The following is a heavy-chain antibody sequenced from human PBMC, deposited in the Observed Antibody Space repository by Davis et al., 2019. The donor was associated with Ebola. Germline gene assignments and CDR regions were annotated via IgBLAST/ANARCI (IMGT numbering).Heavy chain of an antibody. V-gene: IGHV3-23*01. J-gene: IGHJ2*01. CDR3: AKFVGFYWYFDL. CDR1: GFTFSSYA. Sequence: GESLKISCAASGFTFSSYAMSWVRQAPGKGLEWVSAISGSGGNTYYADSMKGRFTISRDNSKNTLYLQMNSLRAEDTAVYYCAKFVGFYWYFDLWGRGTLVTVSS. CDR2: ISGSGGNT.